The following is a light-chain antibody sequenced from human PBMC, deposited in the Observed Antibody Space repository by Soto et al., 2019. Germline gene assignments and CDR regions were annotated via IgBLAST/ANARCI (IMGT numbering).Light chain of an antibody. CDR3: MQVLHTPFS. Sequence: DIVMTQSPPSLSVTPGEPASISCRSSQSLLHSDGYTYVDWYVQRPGQSPQLLIYLGSNRASGVPDRLSGSGSGTEFTLKISKVESEDVGIYYCMQVLHTPFSFGPGTKVDFK. CDR1: QSLLHSDGYTY. V-gene: IGKV2-28*01. CDR2: LGS. J-gene: IGKJ3*01.